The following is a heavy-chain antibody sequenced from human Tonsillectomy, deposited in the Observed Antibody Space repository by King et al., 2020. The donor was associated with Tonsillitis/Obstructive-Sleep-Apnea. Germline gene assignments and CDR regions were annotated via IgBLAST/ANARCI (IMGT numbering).Heavy chain of an antibody. CDR3: ARGGYCSSTSCYVVGYFDY. D-gene: IGHD2-2*01. V-gene: IGHV3-13*04. CDR1: GFTFSSYD. J-gene: IGHJ4*02. Sequence: VQLVESGGGLVQPGGSLRLSCAASGFTFSSYDMHWVRQVTGKGLEWVSAIGNAGDTYYPGSVKGRITISRENGKNSLYLQMNSLRAGDTAVYYCARGGYCSSTSCYVVGYFDYWGQGTLVTVSS. CDR2: IGNAGDT.